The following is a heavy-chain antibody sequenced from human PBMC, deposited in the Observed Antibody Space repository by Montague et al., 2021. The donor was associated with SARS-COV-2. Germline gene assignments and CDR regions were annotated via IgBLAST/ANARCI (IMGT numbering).Heavy chain of an antibody. Sequence: SETLSLTCDVYGGSFSSSWSWIRQPPGRGLEWVGQISHGGGTNYNPSLKSRVTISVDTSKNQVSLNLSSVTAADTAVYYCASHCGGGRCYFGMDVWGQGITVTVSS. CDR1: GGSFSSS. CDR3: ASHCGGGRCYFGMDV. D-gene: IGHD2-15*01. CDR2: ISHGGGT. V-gene: IGHV4-34*01. J-gene: IGHJ6*02.